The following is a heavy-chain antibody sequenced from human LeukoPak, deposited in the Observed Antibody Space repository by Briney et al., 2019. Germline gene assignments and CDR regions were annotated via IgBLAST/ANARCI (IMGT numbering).Heavy chain of an antibody. CDR2: IYYSGST. V-gene: IGHV4-59*08. CDR3: ARWPGWGATCFDY. J-gene: IGHJ4*02. Sequence: SSETLSLTCTVSGGSISSYYWSWIRQPPGKGLEWIGYIYYSGSTNYNPSLKSRVTISVDTSKNQFSLKLSSVTAADTAVYYCARWPGWGATCFDYWGQGTLVTVSS. D-gene: IGHD1-26*01. CDR1: GGSISSYY.